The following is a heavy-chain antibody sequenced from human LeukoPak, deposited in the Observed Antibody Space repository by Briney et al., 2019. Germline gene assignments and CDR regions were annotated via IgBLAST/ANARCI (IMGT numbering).Heavy chain of an antibody. D-gene: IGHD2-8*01. Sequence: GGSLRLSCAASGFTTHYWLNWVRQSPGKGLEWVANIDRDGRVQHHVDSVEGRFTISRDNSKNTLYLQMNSLRAEDTAVYYCARAQAGYAISDWGQGTLVTVSS. J-gene: IGHJ4*02. V-gene: IGHV3-7*03. CDR2: IDRDGRVQ. CDR3: ARAQAGYAISD. CDR1: GFTTHYW.